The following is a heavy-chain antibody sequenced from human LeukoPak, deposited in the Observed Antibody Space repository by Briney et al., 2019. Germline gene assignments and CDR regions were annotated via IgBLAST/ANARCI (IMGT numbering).Heavy chain of an antibody. CDR3: APGGPVAGFG. CDR2: IYSGGNT. V-gene: IGHV3-53*01. CDR1: GFTVSTNY. J-gene: IGHJ4*02. Sequence: PGGSLRLSYAASGFTVSTNYMSWVRQAPGKGLEWVSIIYSGGNTYYADSVKGRFTISRDNSKNTLYLQMNSLRAEDTAVYYCAPGGPVAGFGWGQGTLVTVSS. D-gene: IGHD6-19*01.